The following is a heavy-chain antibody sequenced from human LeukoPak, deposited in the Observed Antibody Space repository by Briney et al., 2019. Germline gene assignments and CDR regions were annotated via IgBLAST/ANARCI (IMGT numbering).Heavy chain of an antibody. CDR2: IYTSGST. CDR3: ARDHGSGYYYFDY. J-gene: IGHJ4*02. CDR1: GGSISSYH. D-gene: IGHD3-22*01. Sequence: PSETLFLTCTVSGGSISSYHWSWIRQPAGKGLEWIGRIYTSGSTNYNPSLKSRVTISVDKSKNQFSLKLSSVTAADTAVYYCARDHGSGYYYFDYWGQGTLVTVSS. V-gene: IGHV4-4*07.